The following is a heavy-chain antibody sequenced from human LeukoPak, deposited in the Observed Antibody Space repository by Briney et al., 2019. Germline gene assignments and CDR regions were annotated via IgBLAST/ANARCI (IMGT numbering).Heavy chain of an antibody. CDR2: ISYDGSNK. CDR3: AREGRDGYNFYWYFDL. Sequence: GRSLRLSCAASGFTFSSYGMHWVRQAPGKGLEWVAVISYDGSNKYYVDSVKGRFTISRDNSKNTLYLQMNSLRAEDTAVYYCAREGRDGYNFYWYFDLWGRGTLVTVSS. D-gene: IGHD5-24*01. V-gene: IGHV3-30*03. CDR1: GFTFSSYG. J-gene: IGHJ2*01.